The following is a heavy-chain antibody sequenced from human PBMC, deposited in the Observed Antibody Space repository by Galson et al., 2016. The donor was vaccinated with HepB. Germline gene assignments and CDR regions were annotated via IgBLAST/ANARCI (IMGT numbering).Heavy chain of an antibody. J-gene: IGHJ4*02. D-gene: IGHD4-17*01. V-gene: IGHV3-21*01. CDR2: ISNSGTYM. Sequence: SLRLSCAASAFTFNTYTMNWVRQAPGKGLAWVSSISNSGTYMYYADSVGGRFTISRDNAKNSLYLQLDSMRAEDTAVYYCAGNGRRNYGDYGRFGYCGQGTLVTVSS. CDR1: AFTFNTYT. CDR3: AGNGRRNYGDYGRFGY.